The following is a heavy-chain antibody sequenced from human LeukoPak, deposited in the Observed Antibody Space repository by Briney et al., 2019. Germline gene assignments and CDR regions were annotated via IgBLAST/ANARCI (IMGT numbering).Heavy chain of an antibody. CDR2: IYVGLFT. Sequence: GGSLRLSCAASGFDIAGNYMSWVRQAPGKGLEWVSAIYVGLFTEYADSVKGRFTISRDNSKNTLFLEMGTLRAEDTAVYFCVRERGGRSGRFYHYYYMDAWGKGTTVTVSS. D-gene: IGHD2/OR15-2a*01. CDR1: GFDIAGNY. CDR3: VRERGGRSGRFYHYYYMDA. V-gene: IGHV3-53*01. J-gene: IGHJ6*03.